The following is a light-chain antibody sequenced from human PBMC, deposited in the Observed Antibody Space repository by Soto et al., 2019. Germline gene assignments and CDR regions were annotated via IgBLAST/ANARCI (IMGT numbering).Light chain of an antibody. CDR2: EGS. CDR3: CSYAGSSTWV. Sequence: QSALTQPASLSGSPGQSITLSCTGSSSEIGDYNLVSWYQHHPGKAPKLMIYEGSKRPSGVSNRFSGSKSGNTASLTISGLQAEDEADYYCCSYAGSSTWVFGGGTQLTVL. CDR1: SSEIGDYNL. J-gene: IGLJ3*02. V-gene: IGLV2-23*01.